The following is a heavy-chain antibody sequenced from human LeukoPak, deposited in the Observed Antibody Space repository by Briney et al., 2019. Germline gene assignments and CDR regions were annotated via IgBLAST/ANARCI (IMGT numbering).Heavy chain of an antibody. D-gene: IGHD2-2*01. CDR3: AKDLSTSSNWFDP. CDR1: GDSISIGDYR. J-gene: IGHJ5*02. Sequence: PSQTLSLTCSVSGDSISIGDYRWSWIRQSPGKGLEWIGYIYYIGTAYYNPSLRSRVALSADTSKNQFSLKLSSVTAEDTAVYYCAKDLSTSSNWFDPWGQGTLVTVSS. CDR2: IYYIGTA. V-gene: IGHV4-30-4*01.